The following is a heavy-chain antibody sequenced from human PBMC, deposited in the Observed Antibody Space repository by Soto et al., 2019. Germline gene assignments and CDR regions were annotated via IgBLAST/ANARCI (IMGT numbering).Heavy chain of an antibody. D-gene: IGHD6-19*01. V-gene: IGHV4-61*01. CDR2: IYYSGST. CDR1: GGSVISGRFY. J-gene: IGHJ4*02. CDR3: ARSGSGSGWL. Sequence: SETVSLTCTFSGGSVISGRFYWSWIRQPPGKGLEWIGYIYYSGSTKYNPSLRSRVTISVDTSKNQFSLKLTSVTAADTAVYYCARSGSGSGWLGGQGTLVTVSS.